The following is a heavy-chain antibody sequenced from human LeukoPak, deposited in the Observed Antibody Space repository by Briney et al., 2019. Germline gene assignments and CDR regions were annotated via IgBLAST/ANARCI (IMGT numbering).Heavy chain of an antibody. Sequence: GTLSLSSAPSVCTFLSFAMHWIRQAPGPGLVRVLTSSGSGATPSYADSVKGRSTISRDNSKNTLYLQMNSLRAEDTAVYYCANDCRNCDYREYFDYWGQGTLVTVSS. CDR3: ANDCRNCDYREYFDY. CDR1: VCTFLSFA. D-gene: IGHD3-16*01. V-gene: IGHV3-23*01. CDR2: SSGSGATP. J-gene: IGHJ4*02.